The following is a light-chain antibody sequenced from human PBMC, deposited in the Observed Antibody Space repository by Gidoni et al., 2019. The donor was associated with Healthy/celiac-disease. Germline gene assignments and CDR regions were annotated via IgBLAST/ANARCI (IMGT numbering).Light chain of an antibody. Sequence: DIPITQSPSSLSASVGARVTITCRASQSISSYLNWYQQKPGKAPKLLIYAASSLQSGVPSRFSGSGAGTDFTLTISSLQPEDFATYYCQQSYSTPPCSFGQGTKLEIK. CDR3: QQSYSTPPCS. CDR1: QSISSY. V-gene: IGKV1-39*01. J-gene: IGKJ2*04. CDR2: AAS.